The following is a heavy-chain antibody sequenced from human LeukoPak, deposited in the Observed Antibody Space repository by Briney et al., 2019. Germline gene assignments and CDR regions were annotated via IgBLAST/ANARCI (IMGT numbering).Heavy chain of an antibody. V-gene: IGHV4-30-4*01. Sequence: ASQTLSLTCTVPSDSISIGDYYWSWIRQPARKGLEFIGYINKKGGTFYNPPLKSRVSISIDTSKNQFSLKLTSVTAADTAVYFCAREHKSYGDYPYYFDSWGQGTLVTVSS. D-gene: IGHD4-17*01. CDR3: AREHKSYGDYPYYFDS. J-gene: IGHJ4*02. CDR1: SDSISIGDYY. CDR2: INKKGGT.